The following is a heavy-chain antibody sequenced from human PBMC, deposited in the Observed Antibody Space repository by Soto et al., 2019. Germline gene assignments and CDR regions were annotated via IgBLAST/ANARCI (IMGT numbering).Heavy chain of an antibody. CDR3: ARDPRGYSVHDPNYYYYYYMDV. D-gene: IGHD5-12*01. Sequence: PGGSLRLSCAASGFTFSSYGMHWVRQAPGKGLEWVAVIWYDGSNKYYADSVKGRFTISRDNSKNTLYLQMNSLRAEDTAVYYCARDPRGYSVHDPNYYYYYYMDVWGKGTTVTVSS. CDR2: IWYDGSNK. CDR1: GFTFSSYG. J-gene: IGHJ6*03. V-gene: IGHV3-33*01.